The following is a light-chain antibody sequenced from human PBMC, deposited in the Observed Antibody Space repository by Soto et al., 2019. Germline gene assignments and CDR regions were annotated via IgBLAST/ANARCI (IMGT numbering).Light chain of an antibody. CDR2: SNN. Sequence: QSVLTQPPSASGTPGQRVTISCSGSSSNIGNNTVNWYQQLPGTAPKLLIYSNNQRPSGVPDRFSGSKSGTSASLAISGLQSEDEADYYCAAWDDSLNGYGFGTGTKVTVL. V-gene: IGLV1-44*01. CDR1: SSNIGNNT. J-gene: IGLJ1*01. CDR3: AAWDDSLNGYG.